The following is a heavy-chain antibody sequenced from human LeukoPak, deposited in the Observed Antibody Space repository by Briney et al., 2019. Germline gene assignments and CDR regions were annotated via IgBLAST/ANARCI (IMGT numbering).Heavy chain of an antibody. CDR2: ISGGDPTT. D-gene: IGHD3-10*02. CDR1: DFSFTTYA. V-gene: IGHV3-23*01. CDR3: AELGITMIGGV. Sequence: GGSLRLSCAASDFSFTTYAMSWVRQAPGKGLEWVSSISGGDPTTYYADSVKGRFTISRDNAKNSLYLQMNSLRAEDTAVYYCAELGITMIGGVWGKGTTVTISS. J-gene: IGHJ6*04.